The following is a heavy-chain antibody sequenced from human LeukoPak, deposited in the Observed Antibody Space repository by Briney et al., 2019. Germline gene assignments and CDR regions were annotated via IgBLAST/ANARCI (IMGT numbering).Heavy chain of an antibody. V-gene: IGHV1-8*03. Sequence: ASVTVSCKASGYTFTNCDINWVGQATGQGVAGMGWMNPKSGNTGYPQKFQGRVTITRNTSISTAYMELSSLRSEDTAVYYCATIPRGSCWHDAFDIWGQGTMVTVSS. CDR1: GYTFTNCD. CDR3: ATIPRGSCWHDAFDI. CDR2: MNPKSGNT. J-gene: IGHJ3*02. D-gene: IGHD2-15*01.